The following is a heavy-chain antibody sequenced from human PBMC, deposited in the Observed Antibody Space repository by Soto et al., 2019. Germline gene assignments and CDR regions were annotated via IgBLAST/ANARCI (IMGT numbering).Heavy chain of an antibody. J-gene: IGHJ4*02. V-gene: IGHV4-59*01. CDR3: ARAIYGAPYYFDY. CDR2: IYHSGST. Sequence: SETLSLACAVYGGSFSGYYWSWIRQPPGKGLEWIAYIYHSGSTNYKASLKSRVTMSVDTSKNQFSLKLSSLTAADTAVYYCARAIYGAPYYFDYWGQGTRVTVSS. D-gene: IGHD2-2*02. CDR1: GGSFSGYY.